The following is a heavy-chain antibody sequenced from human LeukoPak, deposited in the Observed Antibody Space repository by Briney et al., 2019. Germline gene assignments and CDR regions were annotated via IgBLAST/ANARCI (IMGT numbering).Heavy chain of an antibody. J-gene: IGHJ4*02. CDR3: ARGSAKWEPKNIYYFDY. D-gene: IGHD1-26*01. CDR1: GGSFSGYY. V-gene: IGHV4-34*01. Sequence: PSETLSLTCAVYGGSFSGYYWSWIRQPPGKGLEWIGEINHSGSTNYNPSLKSRVTISVDTSKNQFSLKLSSVTAADTAVYYCARGSAKWEPKNIYYFDYWGQGTLVTVSS. CDR2: INHSGST.